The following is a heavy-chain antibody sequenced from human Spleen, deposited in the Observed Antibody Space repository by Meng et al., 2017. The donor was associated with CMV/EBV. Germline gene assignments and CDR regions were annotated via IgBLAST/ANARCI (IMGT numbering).Heavy chain of an antibody. J-gene: IGHJ4*02. D-gene: IGHD3-3*01. CDR3: ARGVRYLEWLPHFFDY. CDR1: GFTFSTYS. CDR2: IGSSSRTR. V-gene: IGHV3-48*04. Sequence: LSLTCAASGFTFSTYSMNWVRQVPGKGLEWVSYIGSSSRTRYYADSVKGRFTISRDNAKNSLHLQMNSLRAEDTAVYYCARGVRYLEWLPHFFDYWGQGTLVTVSS.